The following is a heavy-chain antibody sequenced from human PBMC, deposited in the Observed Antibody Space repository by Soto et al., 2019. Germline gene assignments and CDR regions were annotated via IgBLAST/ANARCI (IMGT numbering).Heavy chain of an antibody. CDR3: ARQGPIGGHDY. CDR2: IYYSGST. D-gene: IGHD3-10*01. Sequence: QLQLQESGPGLVKPSETLSLTCTVSGGSISSSSYYWGWIRQPPGKGLEWIGSIYYSGSTYYNPSLKSRVTISVDTSKNQFSLKLSSVTAADTAVYYCARQGPIGGHDYWGQGTLVTVSS. J-gene: IGHJ4*02. V-gene: IGHV4-39*01. CDR1: GGSISSSSYY.